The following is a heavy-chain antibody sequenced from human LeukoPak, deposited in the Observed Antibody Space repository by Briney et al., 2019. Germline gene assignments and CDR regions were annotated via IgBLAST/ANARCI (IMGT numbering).Heavy chain of an antibody. CDR1: GGSFSGYY. CDR3: ARGGYRVYGMDV. J-gene: IGHJ6*04. D-gene: IGHD5-18*01. V-gene: IGHV4-34*01. CDR2: INHSGST. Sequence: SETLSLTCAVHGGSFSGYYWSWIRQPHGKGLEWIGEINHSGSTNYNPSLKSRVTISVDTSKDQCSLKLSSVTAADTAVYYCARGGYRVYGMDVWGKGTTVTVSS.